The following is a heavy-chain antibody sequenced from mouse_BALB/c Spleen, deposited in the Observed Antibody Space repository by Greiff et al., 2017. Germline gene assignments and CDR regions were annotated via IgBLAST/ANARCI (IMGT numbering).Heavy chain of an antibody. CDR3: AGSSGYVGYAMDY. J-gene: IGHJ4*01. Sequence: QVQLQQSGAELVMPGASVKMSCKASGYTFTDYWMHWVKQRPGQGLEWIGAIDTSDSYTSYNQKFKGKATLTVDESSSTAYMQLSSLTSEDSAVYYCAGSSGYVGYAMDYWGQGTSVTVSS. CDR1: GYTFTDYW. V-gene: IGHV1-69*01. D-gene: IGHD3-1*01. CDR2: IDTSDSYT.